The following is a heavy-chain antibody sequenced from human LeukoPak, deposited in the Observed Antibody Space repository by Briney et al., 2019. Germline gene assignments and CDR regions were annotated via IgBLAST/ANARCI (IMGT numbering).Heavy chain of an antibody. CDR3: ARSRYYDSSFDS. D-gene: IGHD3-22*01. Sequence: SGRTLAKPTETLTLTCTFSGFSLTTHGVGVAWIRQPPGKAPQWLAIILWDGDKRFGISLTARFTITKDTAKYQVVLTMTNMDPVDTATDFYARSRYYDSSFDSWGQGALVTVSS. V-gene: IGHV2-5*05. CDR1: GFSLTTHGVG. J-gene: IGHJ4*02. CDR2: ILWDGDK.